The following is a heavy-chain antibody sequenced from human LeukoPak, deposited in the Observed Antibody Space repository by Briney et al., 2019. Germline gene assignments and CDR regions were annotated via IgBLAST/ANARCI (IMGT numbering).Heavy chain of an antibody. CDR3: AKGAATSRHGCDFDM. CDR2: ISGGGGDT. J-gene: IGHJ3*02. Sequence: GGSLRLSCAASGFTFSSYAMNWVRQAPGKGLEWVSAISGGGGDTYYADSVKGRFTISRDNSKNTLYLQMNSLRAEDTAIYYCAKGAATSRHGCDFDMWGQGTMVTVSS. D-gene: IGHD2-2*01. CDR1: GFTFSSYA. V-gene: IGHV3-23*01.